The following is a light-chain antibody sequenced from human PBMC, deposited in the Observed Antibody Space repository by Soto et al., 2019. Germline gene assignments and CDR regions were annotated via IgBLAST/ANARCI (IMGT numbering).Light chain of an antibody. CDR1: QSISGW. V-gene: IGKV1-5*01. CDR3: QPYARDWT. J-gene: IGKJ1*01. CDR2: EAS. Sequence: SPMTQPPATLSASVGDRVTITCRATQSISGWLAWYQQKPGTAPKLLIYEASNLESGVPSRFSGSGSGAEFTLTSSSLQPDDFATYYCQPYARDWTFGQGTKVDI.